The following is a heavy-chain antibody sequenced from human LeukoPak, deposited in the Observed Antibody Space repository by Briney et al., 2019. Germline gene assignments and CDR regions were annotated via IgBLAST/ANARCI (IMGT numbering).Heavy chain of an antibody. CDR2: INSDGSST. V-gene: IGHV3-74*01. CDR1: GFTFSNYW. D-gene: IGHD2-21*01. J-gene: IGHJ4*02. CDR3: SRDIPTSAWYVDY. Sequence: PGGSLRLSCAASGFTFSNYWMHRARQAPGKGLVWVSRINSDGSSTSYADSVKGRFTISRDNAKNTLYLQMNSLRVEDTAVYFCSRDIPTSAWYVDYWGQGTLVTVSS.